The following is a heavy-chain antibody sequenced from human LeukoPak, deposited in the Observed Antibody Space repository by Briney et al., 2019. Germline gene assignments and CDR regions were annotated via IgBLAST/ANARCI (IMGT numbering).Heavy chain of an antibody. J-gene: IGHJ3*02. CDR3: ARDGSSGYFGAFDI. CDR2: IYSGGST. D-gene: IGHD3-22*01. CDR1: GFTFSSYS. V-gene: IGHV3-53*01. Sequence: GGSLRLSCAASGFTFSSYSMNWVRQAPGKGLEWVSVIYSGGSTYYADSVKGRFTISRDNSKNTLYLQMNSLRAEDTAVYYCARDGSSGYFGAFDIWGQGTMVTVSS.